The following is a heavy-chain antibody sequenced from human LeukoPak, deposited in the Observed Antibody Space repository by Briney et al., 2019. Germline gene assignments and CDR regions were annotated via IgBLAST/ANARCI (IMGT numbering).Heavy chain of an antibody. J-gene: IGHJ5*02. Sequence: ASVKVSCKASGYTFTGYYMHWVRQAPGQGLEWMGWISAYNGNTNYAQKLQGRVTMTTDTSTSTAYMELRSLRSDDTAVYYCARVRVAAAGISVNWFDPWGQGTLVTVSS. CDR1: GYTFTGYY. V-gene: IGHV1-18*04. CDR2: ISAYNGNT. D-gene: IGHD6-13*01. CDR3: ARVRVAAAGISVNWFDP.